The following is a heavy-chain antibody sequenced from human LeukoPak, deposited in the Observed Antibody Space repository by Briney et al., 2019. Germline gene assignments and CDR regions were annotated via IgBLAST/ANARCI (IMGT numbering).Heavy chain of an antibody. CDR2: IYPGDSDT. D-gene: IGHD2-21*02. CDR3: ARSHIVVVTAKNYGMDV. J-gene: IGHJ6*02. CDR1: GYSFTSYW. Sequence: GESLKISCQGSGYSFTSYWIGWVRQLPGKGLEWMGIIYPGDSDTRYSPSFQGQVTISADKSISTAYLQWSSLKASDTAMYYCARSHIVVVTAKNYGMDVWGQGTTVTVSS. V-gene: IGHV5-51*01.